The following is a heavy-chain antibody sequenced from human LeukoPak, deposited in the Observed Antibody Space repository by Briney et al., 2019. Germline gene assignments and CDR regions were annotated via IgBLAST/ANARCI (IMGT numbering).Heavy chain of an antibody. D-gene: IGHD3-22*01. J-gene: IGHJ1*01. CDR1: AFTISNYW. Sequence: GGSLRLSCAAAAFTISNYWMDWVRQAPGKGLVWVSRIKSDGRTNYADSVKGRFTISRDNAKNTVCLQMNSLRAEDTGVYYCARAPSEIGGYYPEYFRHWGQGTLVTVSS. V-gene: IGHV3-74*01. CDR3: ARAPSEIGGYYPEYFRH. CDR2: IKSDGRT.